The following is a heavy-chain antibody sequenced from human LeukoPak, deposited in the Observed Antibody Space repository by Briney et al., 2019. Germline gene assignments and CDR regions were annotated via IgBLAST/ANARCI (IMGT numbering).Heavy chain of an antibody. D-gene: IGHD2-8*01. J-gene: IGHJ3*02. CDR3: TSDWVSAKAFDI. Sequence: SVKVSCKASGGTFSGYTFSWERQAPGQGLEWVGGIIHIFGTTKSAHKFRDRVTITADESTSTVYMELSNLRSEDTAVFYCTSDWVSAKAFDIWGQGTMVTVSS. CDR1: GGTFSGYT. V-gene: IGHV1-69*01. CDR2: IIHIFGTT.